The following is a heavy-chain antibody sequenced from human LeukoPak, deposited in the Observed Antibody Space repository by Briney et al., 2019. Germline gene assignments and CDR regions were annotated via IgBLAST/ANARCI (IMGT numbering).Heavy chain of an antibody. V-gene: IGHV4-61*01. CDR1: GGSISSSFYY. J-gene: IGHJ1*01. D-gene: IGHD6-13*01. Sequence: SETLSLTCTVSGGSISSSFYYWSWIRQPPGKGLEWIGYIYYSGSTNYNPSLKSRVTISVDTSKNQFSLKLSSVTAADTAVYYCARGEYSSSLQHWGQGTLVTVSS. CDR2: IYYSGST. CDR3: ARGEYSSSLQH.